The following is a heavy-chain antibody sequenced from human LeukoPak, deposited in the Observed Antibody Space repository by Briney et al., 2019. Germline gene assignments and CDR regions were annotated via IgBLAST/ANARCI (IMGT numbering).Heavy chain of an antibody. CDR2: IYYSGST. CDR3: ARGLGGSSGCFGY. CDR1: GGSISSYY. V-gene: IGHV4-59*01. D-gene: IGHD6-19*01. J-gene: IGHJ4*02. Sequence: PSETLSLTCTVSGGSISSYYWSWIRQPPGKGLEWIGYIYYSGSTNYNPSLKSRVTISVDTSKNQLSLKPRSVTAADTAVYYCARGLGGSSGCFGYWGQGTLVTVSS.